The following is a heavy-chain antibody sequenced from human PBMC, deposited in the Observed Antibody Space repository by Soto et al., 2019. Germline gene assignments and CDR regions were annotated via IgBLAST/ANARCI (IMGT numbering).Heavy chain of an antibody. CDR3: AHRRPYSNSPEYFFDY. V-gene: IGHV2-5*02. D-gene: IGHD6-6*01. J-gene: IGHJ4*02. CDR2: IYWDDDK. CDR1: GFSLSTSGVD. Sequence: QITLKESGPTLVKPTQTLTLTCTFSGFSLSTSGVDVGWIRQPPGKALEWLALIYWDDDKRYSPSLKSRLTIHQDTSKDRVVLTMTNMNPLDTATYYCAHRRPYSNSPEYFFDYWGQGTLVTVSS.